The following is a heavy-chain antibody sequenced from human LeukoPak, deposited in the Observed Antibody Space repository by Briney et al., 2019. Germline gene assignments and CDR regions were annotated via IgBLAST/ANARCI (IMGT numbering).Heavy chain of an antibody. CDR3: ARAGYSYGREPPRDY. CDR2: INHSGST. CDR1: GGSFSGYY. Sequence: SETLSLTCAVYGGSFSGYYWSWIRQPPGKGLEWIGEINHSGSTNYNPSLKSRVTISVDTSKNQFSLKLSSVTAADTAVYYCARAGYSYGREPPRDYWGQGTLVTVSS. V-gene: IGHV4-34*01. D-gene: IGHD5-18*01. J-gene: IGHJ4*02.